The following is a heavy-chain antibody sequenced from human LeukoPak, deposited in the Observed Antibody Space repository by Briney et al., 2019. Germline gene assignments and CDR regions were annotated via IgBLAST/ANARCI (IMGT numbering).Heavy chain of an antibody. CDR1: GFTFSSYS. CDR2: ISGHSSTV. Sequence: GGSLRLSCAASGFTFSSYSMNWVRQAPGKGLEWVSYISGHSSTVYYADSVKGRFTISRDNAKNSLYLQMNSLRAEDTAVYYCAKDIYYYDSSGYYWGLGTLVTVSS. D-gene: IGHD3-22*01. CDR3: AKDIYYYDSSGYY. V-gene: IGHV3-48*01. J-gene: IGHJ4*02.